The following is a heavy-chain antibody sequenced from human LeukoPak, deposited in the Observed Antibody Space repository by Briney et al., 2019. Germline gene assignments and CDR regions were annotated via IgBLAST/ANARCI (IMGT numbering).Heavy chain of an antibody. Sequence: ASVKVSCKGSGYTFTDSYLHWVRQAPGQGLEWVGYINPRDGGTSSPPNFRGRVTMTTDASSSTVYMELSRLTSDDTAIYYCAREGNGVLSKVLDYWGQGTLVTVSS. J-gene: IGHJ4*02. CDR1: GYTFTDSY. D-gene: IGHD4-23*01. CDR2: INPRDGGT. V-gene: IGHV1-2*02. CDR3: AREGNGVLSKVLDY.